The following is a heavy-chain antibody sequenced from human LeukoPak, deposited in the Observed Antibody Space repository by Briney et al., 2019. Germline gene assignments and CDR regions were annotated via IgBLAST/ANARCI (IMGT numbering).Heavy chain of an antibody. CDR3: ARDRFTYYDFWSGYEFDP. J-gene: IGHJ5*02. CDR1: GGTFSSYA. Sequence: ASVKVSCKASGGTFSSYAISWVRQAPGQRLEWMGWINAGNGNTKYSQKFQGRVTITRDTSASTAYMELSSLRSEDTAVYYCARDRFTYYDFWSGYEFDPWGQGTLVTVSS. D-gene: IGHD3-3*01. CDR2: INAGNGNT. V-gene: IGHV1-3*01.